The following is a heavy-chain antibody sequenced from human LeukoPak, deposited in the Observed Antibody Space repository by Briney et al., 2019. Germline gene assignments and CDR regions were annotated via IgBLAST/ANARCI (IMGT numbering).Heavy chain of an antibody. Sequence: GGSLRLSCAASGFTFSNYWMSWVRQAPGKGLEWVANIKQDGSETYYVDSVTGRFTISRDNAKNSLSLQMNSLRAEDTAVYYCARELELRPPGGMDVWGQGTTVTVSS. CDR2: IKQDGSET. V-gene: IGHV3-7*01. CDR1: GFTFSNYW. CDR3: ARELELRPPGGMDV. D-gene: IGHD1-7*01. J-gene: IGHJ6*02.